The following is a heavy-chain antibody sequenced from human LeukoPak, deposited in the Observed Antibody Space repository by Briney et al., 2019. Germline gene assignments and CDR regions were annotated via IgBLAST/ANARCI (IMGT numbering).Heavy chain of an antibody. CDR2: IYYSGST. D-gene: IGHD4-17*01. J-gene: IGHJ4*02. V-gene: IGHV4-31*03. Sequence: SETLSLTCTVSGGSISSGVYYLSWIRQHPGKGLGWIGYIYYSGSTYYNPSLKSRVTISVDTSKNQFSLKLSSVTAADTAVYYCARGTTTVTNYYFDYWGQGTLVTVSS. CDR3: ARGTTTVTNYYFDY. CDR1: GGSISSGVYY.